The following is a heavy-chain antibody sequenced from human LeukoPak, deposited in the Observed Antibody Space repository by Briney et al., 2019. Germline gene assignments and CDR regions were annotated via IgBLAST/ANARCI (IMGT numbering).Heavy chain of an antibody. Sequence: GGSLRLSCAASGFTLSSYWMSWVRQAPGKGLEWVANIKQDGSEKYYVDSVKGRFTISRDNAKNSLYLQMNSLRAEDTAVYYCAREGYSSSYFDYWGQGTLVTVSS. CDR3: AREGYSSSYFDY. D-gene: IGHD6-6*01. V-gene: IGHV3-7*01. J-gene: IGHJ4*02. CDR2: IKQDGSEK. CDR1: GFTLSSYW.